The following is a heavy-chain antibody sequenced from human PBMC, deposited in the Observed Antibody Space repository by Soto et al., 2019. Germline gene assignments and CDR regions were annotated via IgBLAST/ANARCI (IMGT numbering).Heavy chain of an antibody. CDR3: ARAYNWNDVVDY. D-gene: IGHD1-20*01. CDR2: ISSSSSTI. V-gene: IGHV3-48*02. CDR1: VFTFSSYS. Sequence: PGGSLRLSCAASVFTFSSYSMNWVRQAPGKGLEWVSYISSSSSTIYYADSVKGRFTVSRDNAKNSLYLQMNSLRDEDTAVYYCARAYNWNDVVDYWGQGTLVTVSS. J-gene: IGHJ4*02.